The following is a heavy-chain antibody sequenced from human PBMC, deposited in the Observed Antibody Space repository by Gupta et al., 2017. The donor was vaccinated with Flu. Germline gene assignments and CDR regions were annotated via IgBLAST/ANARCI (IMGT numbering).Heavy chain of an antibody. D-gene: IGHD1-26*01. V-gene: IGHV3-30*18. CDR3: AKDGSGSYVY. CDR1: GFTFSSYG. CDR2: ISYDGSNK. Sequence: QVQLVESGGGVVQPGRSLRLSCAASGFTFSSYGMHWVRQAPGKGLEWVAVISYDGSNKYYADSVKGRFTISRDNSKNTLYLQMNSLRAEDTAVYYCAKDGSGSYVYGGQGTLVTVSS. J-gene: IGHJ4*02.